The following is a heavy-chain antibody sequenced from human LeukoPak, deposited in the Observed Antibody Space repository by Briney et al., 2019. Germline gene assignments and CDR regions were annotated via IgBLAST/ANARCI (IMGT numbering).Heavy chain of an antibody. Sequence: PSETLSLTCTVSGGSISSYYWSWIRQPPGKGLEWIGYIYYSGSTNYNPSLKSRVTISVDTSKNQFSLKLSSVTAADTAVYYCARHRASAPFDYWGQGTLVTVSS. CDR2: IYYSGST. CDR1: GGSISSYY. J-gene: IGHJ4*02. CDR3: ARHRASAPFDY. V-gene: IGHV4-59*08.